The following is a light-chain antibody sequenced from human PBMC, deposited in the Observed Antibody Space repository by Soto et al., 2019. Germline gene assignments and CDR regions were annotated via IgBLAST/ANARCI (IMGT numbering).Light chain of an antibody. Sequence: QSVLTQPPSASGSPGQSVTIACTGTNNDIGGYNYVSWYQHHPGKAPQLIIYEVTKRPSGVLNRFSGSKSGNTASLTVAGLQTYDEAEYFCSSYAGRSNVVFGTGTKLTV. J-gene: IGLJ2*01. V-gene: IGLV2-8*01. CDR3: SSYAGRSNVV. CDR1: NNDIGGYNY. CDR2: EVT.